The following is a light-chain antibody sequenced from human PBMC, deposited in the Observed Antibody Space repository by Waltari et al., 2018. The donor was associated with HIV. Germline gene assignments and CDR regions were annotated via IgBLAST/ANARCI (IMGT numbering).Light chain of an antibody. J-gene: IGLJ2*01. V-gene: IGLV3-25*03. CDR3: QSAHNSDVI. Sequence: SYELTQTPSVSLPPGQTAKIICSGDALQKNYVYWYQQKAGQAPVMIIFQDTKRPSDIPARFSASSAGTTATLTISGVQAEDEADYFCQSAHNSDVIFGGGTKLTVL. CDR2: QDT. CDR1: ALQKNY.